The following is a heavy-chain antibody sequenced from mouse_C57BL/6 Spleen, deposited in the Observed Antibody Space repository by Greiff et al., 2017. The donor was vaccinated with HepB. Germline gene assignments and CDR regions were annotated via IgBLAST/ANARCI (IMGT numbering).Heavy chain of an antibody. CDR3: ARLRRGYYFDY. CDR1: GYTFTSYW. J-gene: IGHJ2*01. D-gene: IGHD1-1*01. CDR2: IDPSDSYT. Sequence: VQLQQPGAELVKPGASVKLSCKASGYTFTSYWMQWVKQRPGQGLEWIGEIDPSDSYTNYNQKFKGKATLTVDTSSSTAYMQLSSLTSEDSAVYYCARLRRGYYFDYWGQGTTLTVSS. V-gene: IGHV1-50*01.